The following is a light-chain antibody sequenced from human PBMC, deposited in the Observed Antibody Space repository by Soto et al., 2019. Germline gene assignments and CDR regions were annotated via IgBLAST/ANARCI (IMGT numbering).Light chain of an antibody. CDR2: GAS. CDR3: EASGRSPIT. Sequence: RASQSVSSSYLAWYQQKPGQAPRXXIFGASSRATGIPDRFGGSGHGTEFDLAIRSLDPDEFAVSYCEASGRSPITFAEGTRLEIK. J-gene: IGKJ5*01. V-gene: IGKV3-20*01. CDR1: QSVSSSY.